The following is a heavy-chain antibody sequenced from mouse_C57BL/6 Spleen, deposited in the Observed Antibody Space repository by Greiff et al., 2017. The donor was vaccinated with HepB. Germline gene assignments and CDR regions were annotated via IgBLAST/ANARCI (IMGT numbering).Heavy chain of an antibody. D-gene: IGHD2-12*01. Sequence: VQLQQPGAELVMPGASVKLSCKASGYTFTSYWMHWVKQRPGQGLEWIGEIDPSDSYTNYNQKFKGKSTLTVDKSSSTAYMQLSSLTSEDSAVYYCAREDSNDPYYAMDYWGQGTSVTVSS. J-gene: IGHJ4*01. CDR1: GYTFTSYW. CDR2: IDPSDSYT. CDR3: AREDSNDPYYAMDY. V-gene: IGHV1-69*01.